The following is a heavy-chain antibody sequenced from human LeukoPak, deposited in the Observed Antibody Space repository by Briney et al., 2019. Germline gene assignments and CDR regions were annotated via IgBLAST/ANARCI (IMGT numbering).Heavy chain of an antibody. D-gene: IGHD3-22*01. CDR2: IYSGGST. CDR3: AKDIQNYYDSSGLDY. J-gene: IGHJ4*02. V-gene: IGHV3-66*01. CDR1: GFTVSSNY. Sequence: PGGSLRLSCAASGFTVSSNYMSWVRQAPGKGLEWVSVIYSGGSTYYADSVKGRFTISRDNSKNTLYLQMNSLRAEDTAVYYCAKDIQNYYDSSGLDYWGQGTLVTVSS.